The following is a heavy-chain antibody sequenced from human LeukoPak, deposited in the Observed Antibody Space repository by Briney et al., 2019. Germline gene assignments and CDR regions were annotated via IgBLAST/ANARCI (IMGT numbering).Heavy chain of an antibody. CDR2: INPNSGGT. Sequence: ASVKVSCKSSGYTFTGYYMHWVRQAPGQGLEWMGWINPNSGGTNYAQKFQGRVTMTRDTSISTAYMELSRLRADDTAVYYCARGVVPAAIDAYWGQGTLVTVSS. J-gene: IGHJ4*02. D-gene: IGHD2-2*01. CDR3: ARGVVPAAIDAY. CDR1: GYTFTGYY. V-gene: IGHV1-2*02.